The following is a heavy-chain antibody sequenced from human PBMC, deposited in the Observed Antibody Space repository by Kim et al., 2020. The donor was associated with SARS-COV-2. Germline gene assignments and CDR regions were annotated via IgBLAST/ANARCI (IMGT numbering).Heavy chain of an antibody. CDR3: VRDRMWGAFDM. CDR1: GFTFSAYD. J-gene: IGHJ3*02. D-gene: IGHD1-26*01. Sequence: GGCLRLSCATSGFTFSAYDMNWVRQAPGKGLEWLSFITKSSTTIYYADSVEGRFTISRDNAKNSLFLQMNSLRDEDTALYYCVRDRMWGAFDMWGQGTMVTVSS. V-gene: IGHV3-48*02. CDR2: ITKSSTTI.